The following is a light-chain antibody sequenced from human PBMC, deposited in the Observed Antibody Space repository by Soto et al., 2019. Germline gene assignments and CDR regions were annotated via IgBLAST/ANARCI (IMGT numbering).Light chain of an antibody. Sequence: QSVLTQPASVSGSPGQSITISCAGTRNDIGLYNYVSWYHQPPGEAPKLLIYEVTNRPSGISHRFSGSKAGNTASLTISGLQGEYEGEYYCSSYTGGYIFVFGTGTKVTVL. V-gene: IGLV2-14*01. CDR2: EVT. CDR3: SSYTGGYIFV. CDR1: RNDIGLYNY. J-gene: IGLJ1*01.